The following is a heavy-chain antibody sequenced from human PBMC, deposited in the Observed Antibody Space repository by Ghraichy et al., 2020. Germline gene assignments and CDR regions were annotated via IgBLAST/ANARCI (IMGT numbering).Heavy chain of an antibody. CDR3: ARDPGRDEHIDY. J-gene: IGHJ4*02. CDR2: IWHDGNVK. Sequence: GGSLNISCAASGFTLSNYGMHWVRQAPGKGLEWVAVIWHDGNVKDYADSVKGRFTISRDNSKGTVSLQMDSLRVEDTAIYYCARDPGRDEHIDYWGQGTLVTVSS. V-gene: IGHV3-33*01. CDR1: GFTLSNYG.